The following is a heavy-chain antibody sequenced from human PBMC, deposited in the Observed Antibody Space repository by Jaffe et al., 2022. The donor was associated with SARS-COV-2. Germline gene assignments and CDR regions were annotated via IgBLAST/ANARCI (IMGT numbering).Heavy chain of an antibody. CDR2: ISSSGSTI. Sequence: QVQLVESGGGLVKPGGSLRLSCAASGFTFSDYYMSWIRQAPGKGLEWVSYISSSGSTIYYADSVKGRFTISRDNAKNSLYLQMNSLRAEDTAVYYCARDADTDYGDYVIGVGDAFDIWGQGTMVTVSS. CDR1: GFTFSDYY. J-gene: IGHJ3*02. D-gene: IGHD4-17*01. V-gene: IGHV3-11*01. CDR3: ARDADTDYGDYVIGVGDAFDI.